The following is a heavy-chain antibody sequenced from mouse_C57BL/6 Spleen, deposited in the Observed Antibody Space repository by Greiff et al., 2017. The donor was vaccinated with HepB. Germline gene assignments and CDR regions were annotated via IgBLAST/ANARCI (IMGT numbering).Heavy chain of an antibody. CDR1: GYAFSSSW. CDR2: IYPGDGDT. CDR3: ARDYYGSSLFDY. D-gene: IGHD1-1*01. V-gene: IGHV1-82*01. J-gene: IGHJ2*01. Sequence: VQGVESGPELVKPGASVKISCKASGYAFSSSWMNWVKQRPGKGLEWIGRIYPGDGDTNYNGKFKGKATLTADKSSSTAYMQLSSLTSEDSAVYFCARDYYGSSLFDYWGQGTTLTVSS.